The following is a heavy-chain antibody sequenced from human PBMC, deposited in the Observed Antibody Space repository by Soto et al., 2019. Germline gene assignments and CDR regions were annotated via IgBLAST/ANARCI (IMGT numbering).Heavy chain of an antibody. CDR1: GFTISSYG. J-gene: IGHJ6*02. Sequence: QVQLVESGGGVVQPGRSLRLSCAASGFTISSYGMHWVRQAPGKGLEWVAVIWHDGSDNYYADSVKGRFTISRDNSKNTLYLQMNSLRAEDTAVYYFARDRRGVNYAMDVWGQGTTVTVSS. CDR2: IWHDGSDN. V-gene: IGHV3-33*01. CDR3: ARDRRGVNYAMDV. D-gene: IGHD3-10*01.